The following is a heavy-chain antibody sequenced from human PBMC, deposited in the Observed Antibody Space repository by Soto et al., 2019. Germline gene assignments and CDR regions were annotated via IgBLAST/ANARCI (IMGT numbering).Heavy chain of an antibody. CDR2: IIPYYNTL. D-gene: IGHD6-13*01. Sequence: QAQVVQSGAEVRKPGSSVKLSCKASEGTFNSYAIAWVRQAPGQGLEWMGGIIPYYNTLNYAQKFQDRVTITAADSTNTVYMELSSLRSDDTAVYFCASGPSRWYPYFFDSWAQGTLVTVSS. CDR1: EGTFNSYA. V-gene: IGHV1-69*01. CDR3: ASGPSRWYPYFFDS. J-gene: IGHJ4*02.